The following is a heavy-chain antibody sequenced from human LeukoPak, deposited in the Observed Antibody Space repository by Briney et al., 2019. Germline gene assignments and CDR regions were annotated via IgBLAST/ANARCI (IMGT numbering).Heavy chain of an antibody. CDR1: GFTFISYA. CDR3: ARALYYSLPYY. D-gene: IGHD2-21*01. J-gene: IGHJ4*02. V-gene: IGHV3-30-3*01. Sequence: GRSLRLSCSASGFTFISYAMHWVRQAPGKGLEWVAVISYDGSNKYYAYTVKGGVTISRDNSKNTLYLQMNRLRAEDTAVYYCARALYYSLPYYWGQGTLVTVSS. CDR2: ISYDGSNK.